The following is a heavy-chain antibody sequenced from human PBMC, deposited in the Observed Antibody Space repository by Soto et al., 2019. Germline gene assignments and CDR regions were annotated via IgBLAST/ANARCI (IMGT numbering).Heavy chain of an antibody. Sequence: SETLSLTCTVSGGSISSYYWSWIRQPPGKGLEWIGYIYYSGSTNYNPSLKSRVTISVDTSKNQFSLKLSSVTAADTAVYYCARVVGYCTNGVCYIRGFHYYMDVWGKGTTVTVSS. CDR2: IYYSGST. J-gene: IGHJ6*03. CDR3: ARVVGYCTNGVCYIRGFHYYMDV. CDR1: GGSISSYY. V-gene: IGHV4-59*01. D-gene: IGHD2-8*01.